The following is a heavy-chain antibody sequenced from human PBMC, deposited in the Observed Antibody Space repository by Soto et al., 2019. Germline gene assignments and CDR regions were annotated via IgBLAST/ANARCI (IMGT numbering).Heavy chain of an antibody. CDR3: ARVPLGYCSSTSCYHYAFDN. J-gene: IGHJ3*02. CDR2: INPSGGST. V-gene: IGHV1-46*03. Sequence: ASVKVSCKASGYTFTSYYMHWVRQAPGQGLEWMGIINPSGGSTSYAQKFQGRVTMTRDTSTSTVYMELSSLRSEDTAVYYCARVPLGYCSSTSCYHYAFDNWGPGTMVTVAS. CDR1: GYTFTSYY. D-gene: IGHD2-2*01.